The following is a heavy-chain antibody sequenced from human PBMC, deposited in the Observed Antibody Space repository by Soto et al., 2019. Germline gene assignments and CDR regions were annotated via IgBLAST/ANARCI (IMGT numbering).Heavy chain of an antibody. J-gene: IGHJ3*02. CDR1: GFTFSDYY. Sequence: GGSLRLSCAASGFTFSDYYMSWIRQAPGKGLEWVSYISSSGSTIYYADSVKGRFTISRDNAKNSLYLQMNSLGAEDTAVYYCARVLGYCTNGVCYPSDAFDIWGQGTMVTVSS. CDR2: ISSSGSTI. CDR3: ARVLGYCTNGVCYPSDAFDI. V-gene: IGHV3-11*01. D-gene: IGHD2-8*01.